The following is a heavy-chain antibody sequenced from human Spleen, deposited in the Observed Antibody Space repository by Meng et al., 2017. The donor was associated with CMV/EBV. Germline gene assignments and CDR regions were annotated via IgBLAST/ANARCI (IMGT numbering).Heavy chain of an antibody. J-gene: IGHJ5*02. V-gene: IGHV3-48*01. D-gene: IGHD3-10*01. CDR2: ISSSGSTI. CDR3: AKCYYGSASPPWFDP. Sequence: GESLKISCVASGFTFSNYGMNWVRQAPGKGLEWVSYISSSGSTIYYADSVKGRFTISTDNSKNTLYLQMNSLRAEDTAVYYCAKCYYGSASPPWFDPWGQGTLVTVSS. CDR1: GFTFSNYG.